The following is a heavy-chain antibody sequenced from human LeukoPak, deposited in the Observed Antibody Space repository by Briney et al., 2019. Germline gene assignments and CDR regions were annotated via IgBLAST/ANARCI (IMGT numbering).Heavy chain of an antibody. Sequence: EASVKVSCKASGGTFSSYAISWVRQAPGQGLEWMGGIIPILGTANYAQKFQGRVTITADESTSTAYMELSSLRSEDTAVYYCARDRADSSGYHAFDIWGQGTMVTVSS. J-gene: IGHJ3*02. V-gene: IGHV1-69*13. CDR1: GGTFSSYA. D-gene: IGHD3-22*01. CDR3: ARDRADSSGYHAFDI. CDR2: IIPILGTA.